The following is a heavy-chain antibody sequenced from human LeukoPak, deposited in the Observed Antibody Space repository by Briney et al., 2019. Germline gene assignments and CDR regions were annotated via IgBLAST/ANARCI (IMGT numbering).Heavy chain of an antibody. CDR2: ISSSGSTI. J-gene: IGHJ4*02. D-gene: IGHD3-9*01. Sequence: GGSLRLSCAASGFTFSDYYMSWIRQAPGKGLERVSYISSSGSTIYYADSVKGRFTISRDNAKNSLYLQMNSLRAEDTAVYYCARSRGRYYDILTGYYSLGYWGQGTLVTVSS. CDR1: GFTFSDYY. V-gene: IGHV3-11*04. CDR3: ARSRGRYYDILTGYYSLGY.